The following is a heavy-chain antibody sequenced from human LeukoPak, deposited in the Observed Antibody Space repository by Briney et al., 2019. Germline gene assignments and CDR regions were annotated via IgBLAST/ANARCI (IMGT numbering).Heavy chain of an antibody. CDR2: IIPILGIA. CDR1: GGTFSSYT. Sequence: SVKVSCKASGGTFSSYTISWVRQAPGQGLEWMGRIIPILGIANYAQKFQGRVTITADKSTSTASMELSSLRSEDTAVYYCASGLTVTTVSGGYWGQGTLVTVSS. J-gene: IGHJ4*02. CDR3: ASGLTVTTVSGGY. D-gene: IGHD4-17*01. V-gene: IGHV1-69*02.